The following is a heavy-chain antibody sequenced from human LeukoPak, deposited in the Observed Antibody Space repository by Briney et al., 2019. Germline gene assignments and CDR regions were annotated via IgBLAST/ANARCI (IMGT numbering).Heavy chain of an antibody. J-gene: IGHJ4*02. CDR1: GFTLSSYA. CDR2: IYLDGSKI. D-gene: IGHD3-10*01. CDR3: VRDDSGSVIRGVLHY. Sequence: PGRSLRLSCTASGFTLSSYAIHWVRQAPGKGLEWVSVIYLDGSKIYCADSVKGRFTLSRDNSKNTLYLQMNSLIAEDTAVYYCVRDDSGSVIRGVLHYWGQGTLVTVSS. V-gene: IGHV3-33*01.